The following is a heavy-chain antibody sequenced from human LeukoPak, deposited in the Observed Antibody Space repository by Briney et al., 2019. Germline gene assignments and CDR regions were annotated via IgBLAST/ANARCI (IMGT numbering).Heavy chain of an antibody. D-gene: IGHD2-15*01. J-gene: IGHJ5*02. Sequence: SETLSLTCTVSGGSISSYYWSWIRQPPGKGLEWIGYIYYSGSTIYNPSLKSRVTISVDTSKNQFSLKLSSVTAADTAVYYCARLENCSGGSCYSGWFDPWGQGTLVTVSS. CDR3: ARLENCSGGSCYSGWFDP. CDR1: GGSISSYY. V-gene: IGHV4-59*08. CDR2: IYYSGST.